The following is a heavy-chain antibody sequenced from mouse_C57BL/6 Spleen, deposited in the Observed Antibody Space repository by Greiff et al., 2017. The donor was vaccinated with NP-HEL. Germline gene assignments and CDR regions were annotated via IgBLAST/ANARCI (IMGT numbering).Heavy chain of an antibody. V-gene: IGHV1-82*01. D-gene: IGHD1-1*01. CDR2: IYPGDGDT. CDR1: GYAFSSSW. Sequence: QVQLQQPGPELVKPGASVKISCKASGYAFSSSWMNWVKQRPGKGLEWIGRIYPGDGDTNYNGKFKGKATLTADKSSSTAYMQLSSLTSEDSAVYFCARGTIYYYGSFDYWGQGTTLTVSS. CDR3: ARGTIYYYGSFDY. J-gene: IGHJ2*01.